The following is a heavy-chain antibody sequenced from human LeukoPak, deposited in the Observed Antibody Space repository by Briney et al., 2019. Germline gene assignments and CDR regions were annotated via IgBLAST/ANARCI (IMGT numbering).Heavy chain of an antibody. J-gene: IGHJ4*02. CDR3: ARGYTSGYHFDY. CDR1: GGSFSGYY. CDR2: INHSGST. D-gene: IGHD3-3*01. V-gene: IGHV4-34*01. Sequence: SETLSLTCAVYGGSFSGYYWSWIRQPPGKGLGWIGEINHSGSTNYNPSLKSRVTISVDTSKNQFSLKLSSVTAADTAVYYCARGYTSGYHFDYWGQGTLVTVSS.